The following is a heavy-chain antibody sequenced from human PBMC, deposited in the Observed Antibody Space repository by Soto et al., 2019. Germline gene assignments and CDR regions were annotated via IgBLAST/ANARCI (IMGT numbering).Heavy chain of an antibody. Sequence: PSQTLSLTCAISGDSVSSNSAAWNWIRQSPSRGLEWLGRTYYRSKWYNDYAVSVKSRITINPDTSKNQFSLKLSSVTAADTAVYYCARAPRGGYSSGWYAFDIWGQGTMVTVSS. CDR3: ARAPRGGYSSGWYAFDI. CDR1: GDSVSSNSAA. D-gene: IGHD6-19*01. CDR2: TYYRSKWYN. J-gene: IGHJ3*02. V-gene: IGHV6-1*01.